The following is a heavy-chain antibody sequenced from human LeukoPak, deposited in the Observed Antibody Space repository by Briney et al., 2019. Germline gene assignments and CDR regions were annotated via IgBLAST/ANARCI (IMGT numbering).Heavy chain of an antibody. CDR2: FDPEDGET. D-gene: IGHD2-21*01. CDR3: ATGDIVGASWFDP. CDR1: GYTLTELS. Sequence: GASVKVSCKVSGYTLTELSMHWVRQAPGKGLEWMGGFDPEDGETIYAQKFQGRVTMTEDTSTDTAYMELSSLRSEDTAVFYCATGDIVGASWFDPWGQGTPVTVSS. V-gene: IGHV1-24*01. J-gene: IGHJ5*02.